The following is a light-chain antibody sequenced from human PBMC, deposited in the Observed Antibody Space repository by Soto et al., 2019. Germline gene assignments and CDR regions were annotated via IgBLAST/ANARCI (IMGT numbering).Light chain of an antibody. CDR1: QSVSSS. V-gene: IGKV3D-15*01. Sequence: EIVLTQSPGTLSLSPGEGATLSCRASQSVSSSYIAWYQQRPGQTPSLLIYGASTRATGIPARFSGSGSGTEFTLTISSLQSEDFAVYYCQQYNNWPPWTFGQGTKV. CDR3: QQYNNWPPWT. J-gene: IGKJ1*01. CDR2: GAS.